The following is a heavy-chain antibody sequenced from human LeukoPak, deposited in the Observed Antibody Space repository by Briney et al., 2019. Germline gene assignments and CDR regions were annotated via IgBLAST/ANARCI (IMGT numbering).Heavy chain of an antibody. CDR1: GFTFSSYA. CDR2: ISYDGSNK. D-gene: IGHD4-4*01. CDR3: ARAEKDYSNYYYYYGMDV. J-gene: IGHJ6*02. V-gene: IGHV3-30-3*01. Sequence: GGSLRLSCAASGFTFSSYAMHWVRQAPGKGLEWVAVISYDGSNKYYADSVKGRFTISRDNSKNTLYLQMNSLRAEDTAAYYCARAEKDYSNYYYYYGMDVWGQGTTVTVSS.